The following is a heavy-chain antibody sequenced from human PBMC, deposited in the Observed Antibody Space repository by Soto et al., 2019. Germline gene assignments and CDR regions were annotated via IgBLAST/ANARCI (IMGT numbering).Heavy chain of an antibody. CDR1: GGSISSGGYY. D-gene: IGHD2-2*02. Sequence: PSETLSLTCTVSGGSISSGGYYWRWIRKHPGKGLEWIGYIYYSGSTYYNPSLKSRVTISVDTSKNQFSLKLSSVTAADTAVYYCARVRQGPAAIRVDWFHPWGQGTLVTVYS. CDR2: IYYSGST. J-gene: IGHJ5*02. CDR3: ARVRQGPAAIRVDWFHP. V-gene: IGHV4-31*03.